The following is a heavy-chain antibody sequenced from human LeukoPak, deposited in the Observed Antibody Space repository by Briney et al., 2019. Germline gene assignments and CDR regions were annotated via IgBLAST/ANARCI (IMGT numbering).Heavy chain of an antibody. CDR2: ISGSGAST. V-gene: IGHV3-23*01. CDR1: GFSFSAYA. Sequence: GGSLRLSCAASGFSFSAYAMSWVRQAPGKGLEWVSVISGSGASTYYADSLKGRFTISRDNSKNTLYLQTNSLRAEDTAVYYCAKEIVIIPAASYAFDIWGQGTMVIVSS. D-gene: IGHD2-2*01. J-gene: IGHJ3*02. CDR3: AKEIVIIPAASYAFDI.